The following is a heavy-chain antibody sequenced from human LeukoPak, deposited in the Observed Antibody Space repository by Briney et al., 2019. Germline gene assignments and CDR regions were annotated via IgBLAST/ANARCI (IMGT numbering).Heavy chain of an antibody. V-gene: IGHV1-2*02. CDR3: ARARGYFDWLPPFDY. Sequence: ASVKVSCKASGYTFTGYYMHWVRQAPGQGLEWMGWINPNSGGTNYAQKFQGRVTMTRDTSISTAYMELGRLRSDDTAVYYCARARGYFDWLPPFDYWGQGTLVTVSS. CDR2: INPNSGGT. J-gene: IGHJ4*02. D-gene: IGHD3-9*01. CDR1: GYTFTGYY.